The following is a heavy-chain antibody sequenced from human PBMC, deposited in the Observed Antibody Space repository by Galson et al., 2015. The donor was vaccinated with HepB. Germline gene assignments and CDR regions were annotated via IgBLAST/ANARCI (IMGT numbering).Heavy chain of an antibody. J-gene: IGHJ5*01. CDR2: IGESSSPI. CDR3: ARDISGSWFAY. Sequence: SLRLSCAASGFTFSRQSMTWVRQAPGKGLGWLSYIGESSSPIFYSDSVKGRFTVSRDNAKNSLYLQMNSLRVEDTAVYYCARDISGSWFAYWGQGSLVSVSS. V-gene: IGHV3-48*04. D-gene: IGHD2/OR15-2a*01. CDR1: GFTFSRQS.